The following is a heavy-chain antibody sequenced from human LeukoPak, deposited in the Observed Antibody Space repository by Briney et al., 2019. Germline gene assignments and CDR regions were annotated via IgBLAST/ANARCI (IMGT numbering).Heavy chain of an antibody. V-gene: IGHV1-69*01. CDR1: GGTFSSYA. J-gene: IGHJ3*02. Sequence: SVKVSCKASGGTFSSYAISWVRQAPGQGLEWMGGIIPIFGTANYAQKFQGRVTITADESTSPAYMELSSLRSEDTAVYYCARVATYYYDSSAEAFDIWGQGTMVTVSS. D-gene: IGHD3-22*01. CDR3: ARVATYYYDSSAEAFDI. CDR2: IIPIFGTA.